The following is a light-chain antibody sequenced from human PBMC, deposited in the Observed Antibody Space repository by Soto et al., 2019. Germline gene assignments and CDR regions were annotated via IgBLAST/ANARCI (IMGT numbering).Light chain of an antibody. CDR3: LSKTSSISYV. Sequence: QSALTQPASVSGSPGQSITISCTGTSSDIGRYNYVSWFQQHPGKVPKLVIFEVNYRPSGVSDRFSGSKSGNTASLTITGLQAEDEADYYCLSKTSSISYVFGTGTKVTVL. J-gene: IGLJ1*01. CDR1: SSDIGRYNY. V-gene: IGLV2-14*01. CDR2: EVN.